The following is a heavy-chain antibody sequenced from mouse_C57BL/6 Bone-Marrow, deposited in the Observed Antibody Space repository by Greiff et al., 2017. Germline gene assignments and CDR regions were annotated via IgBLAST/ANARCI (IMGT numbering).Heavy chain of an antibody. CDR2: ISSGGSYT. CDR3: ARHVYYYGSWYFDV. J-gene: IGHJ1*03. CDR1: GFTFSSYG. V-gene: IGHV5-6*01. D-gene: IGHD1-1*01. Sequence: EVQLVESGGDLVKPGGSLKLSCAASGFTFSSYGMSWVRQTPDKRLEWVATISSGGSYTYYPDSVKGRFTISRDNAKNTLYLQMSSLKSEDTAMYYCARHVYYYGSWYFDVWGTGTTVTVSS.